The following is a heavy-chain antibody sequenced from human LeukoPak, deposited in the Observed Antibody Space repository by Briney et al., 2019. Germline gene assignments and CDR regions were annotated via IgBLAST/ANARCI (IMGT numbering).Heavy chain of an antibody. CDR2: IYTSGST. CDR3: TTYYYGSGSYEFDY. CDR1: GGSISSYY. D-gene: IGHD3-10*01. J-gene: IGHJ4*02. V-gene: IGHV4-4*07. Sequence: SETLSLTCTVSGGSISSYYWSWIRQPAGKGLEWIGRIYTSGSTNYNPSLKSRVTMSVDTSKNQFSLKLSPVTAADTAVYYCTTYYYGSGSYEFDYWGQGTLVTVSS.